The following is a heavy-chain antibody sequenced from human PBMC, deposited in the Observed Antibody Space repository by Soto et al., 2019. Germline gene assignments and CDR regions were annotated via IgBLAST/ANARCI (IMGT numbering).Heavy chain of an antibody. V-gene: IGHV4-34*01. Sequence: SESLSLTCAVYGGSFSGYYWYWIRQPPGKGLEWIGEINHSGSTNYNPSLKSRVTISVDTSKNQFSLKLTSVTAADTAVYYCARCGWIQLSKGYYFDYWGQGTLVTVYS. CDR1: GGSFSGYY. J-gene: IGHJ4*02. CDR2: INHSGST. D-gene: IGHD5-18*01. CDR3: ARCGWIQLSKGYYFDY.